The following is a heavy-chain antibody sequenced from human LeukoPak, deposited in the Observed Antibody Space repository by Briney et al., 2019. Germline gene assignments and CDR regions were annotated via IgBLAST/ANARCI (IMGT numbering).Heavy chain of an antibody. J-gene: IGHJ4*02. CDR3: ARLASEGTFDY. CDR2: IYPPDSDA. Sequence: GESLKISCKGSGYSFISYWIGWVRQMPGEGLEWMGIIYPPDSDARYSPSFQGQVTISADKSISTAYPHWSSLKASDTALYYCARLASEGTFDYWGQGTLVTVSS. D-gene: IGHD1-1*01. CDR1: GYSFISYW. V-gene: IGHV5-51*01.